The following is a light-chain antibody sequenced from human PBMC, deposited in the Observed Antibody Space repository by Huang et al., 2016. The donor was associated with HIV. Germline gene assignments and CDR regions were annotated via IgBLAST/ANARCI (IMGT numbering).Light chain of an antibody. Sequence: DIVLTQSPDFQSVTPKEKVTITCRASQSIGNSLHWYQQKPGQSPSLLIKYASQSISGVPSRFSGSGFGTDFTRTINSLESEDAATYYCHQSRSFPYTCGQGTRLEIK. CDR2: YAS. J-gene: IGKJ2*01. CDR3: HQSRSFPYT. CDR1: QSIGNS. V-gene: IGKV6-21*02.